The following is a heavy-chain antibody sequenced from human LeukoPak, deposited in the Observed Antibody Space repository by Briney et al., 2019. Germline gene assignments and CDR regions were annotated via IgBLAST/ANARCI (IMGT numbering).Heavy chain of an antibody. J-gene: IGHJ4*02. CDR3: ARQDGNSKYYFDY. V-gene: IGHV5-51*01. CDR2: IYPGDSDT. D-gene: IGHD1-1*01. Sequence: GESLKISCEGSGYNFSNYWIAWVRQMTGKGLEWMGIIYPGDSDTRYRPSFQGQVTISVDKSISTAYLQWSSLKASDTAMYYCARQDGNSKYYFDYWGQGTLVTVSS. CDR1: GYNFSNYW.